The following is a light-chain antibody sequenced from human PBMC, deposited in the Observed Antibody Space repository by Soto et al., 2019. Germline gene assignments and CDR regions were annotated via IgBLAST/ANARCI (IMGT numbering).Light chain of an antibody. J-gene: IGKJ2*01. CDR1: QTVSNSY. CDR2: DAS. Sequence: EIVLTQSPGTLSLSPGEIVTLSCRASQTVSNSYIARYQQKPGQAPRLLLYDASARATGIPDRVTGSGSGTDFTLTITRLEPEDFAVYYCQQYGRPPYTFGQGTKLEIK. CDR3: QQYGRPPYT. V-gene: IGKV3-20*01.